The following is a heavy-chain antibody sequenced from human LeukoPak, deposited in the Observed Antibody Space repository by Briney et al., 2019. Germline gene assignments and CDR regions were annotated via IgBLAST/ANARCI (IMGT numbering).Heavy chain of an antibody. CDR1: GFXFSGYA. CDR3: VKDSGWTMPPNPVL. J-gene: IGHJ4*01. V-gene: IGHV3-64D*09. CDR2: ITTDGGRS. D-gene: IGHD6-25*01. Sequence: PGVSLRLSCSAAGFXFSGYAMHWVRQAPGKGLEYVPSITTDGGRSYYADSLKGRFIISRDNSKNTLYLQMSSLRVEDTAVYYCVKDSGWTMPPNPVLWGQGTLVTVS.